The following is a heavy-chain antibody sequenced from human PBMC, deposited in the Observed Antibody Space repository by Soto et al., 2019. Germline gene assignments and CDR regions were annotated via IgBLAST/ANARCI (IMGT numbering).Heavy chain of an antibody. V-gene: IGHV1-46*01. Sequence: ASVKVSCKASGYTFTSYYMHWVRQAPGQGLEWMGIINPSGGSTSYAQKFQGRVTMTRDTSTSTVYVELSSLRSEDTAVYYCARAEGSGSYYNGGAFDIWGQGTMVTVSS. CDR1: GYTFTSYY. CDR3: ARAEGSGSYYNGGAFDI. CDR2: INPSGGST. D-gene: IGHD3-10*01. J-gene: IGHJ3*02.